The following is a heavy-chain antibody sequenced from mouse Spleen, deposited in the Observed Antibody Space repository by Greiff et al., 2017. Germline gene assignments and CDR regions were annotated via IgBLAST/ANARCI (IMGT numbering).Heavy chain of an antibody. V-gene: IGHV1S132*01. CDR1: GYTFTSYW. CDR3: ALWDY. CDR2: IFPGTGTT. Sequence: QVQLQQSGAELVKPGASVKLSCKTSGYTFTSYWIQWVKQRPGQGLGWIGEIFPGTGTTYYNEKFKGKATLTIDTSSSTAYMQLSSLTSEDSAVYFCALWDYWGQGTTLTVSS. J-gene: IGHJ2*01. D-gene: IGHD6-1*01.